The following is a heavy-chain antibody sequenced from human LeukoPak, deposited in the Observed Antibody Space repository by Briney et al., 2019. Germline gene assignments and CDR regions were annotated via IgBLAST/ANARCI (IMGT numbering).Heavy chain of an antibody. V-gene: IGHV4-39*07. CDR1: GGSISSSSYY. CDR2: IYYSGST. J-gene: IGHJ4*02. CDR3: ASDMGEAFDY. D-gene: IGHD3-16*01. Sequence: TTSETLSLTCTVSGGSISSSSYYWGWIRQPPGKGLEWIGSIYYSGSTYYNPSLKSRVTISVDTSKNQFSLKLSSVTAADTAVYYCASDMGEAFDYWGQGTLVTVSS.